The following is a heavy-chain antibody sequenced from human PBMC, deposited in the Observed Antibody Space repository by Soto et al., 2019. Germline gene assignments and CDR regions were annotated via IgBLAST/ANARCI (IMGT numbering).Heavy chain of an antibody. D-gene: IGHD3-9*01. Sequence: DSLKISYRGSVGRFTGYWITLLRQKPGQGLEWMGRIDPSDSQTYYSPSFRGHVTISVTKSITTVFLQWSSLRASDTAMYYCAREMFYFEIGRQVQSSKEFWGLG. J-gene: IGHJ4*02. CDR2: IDPSDSQT. V-gene: IGHV5-10-1*01. CDR3: AREMFYFEIGRQVQSSKEF. CDR1: VGRFTGYW.